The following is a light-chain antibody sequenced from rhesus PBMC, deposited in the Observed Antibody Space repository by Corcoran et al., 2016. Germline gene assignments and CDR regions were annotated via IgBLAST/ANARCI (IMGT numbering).Light chain of an antibody. CDR2: DAS. CDR3: QQRNSYPWT. CDR1: QGISSN. V-gene: IGKV1-38*01. J-gene: IGKJ1*01. Sequence: DIQLTQSPSSLSASVGDRVTITCRASQGISSNFAWYQKKSGKAPKLLIYDASNLQSGDQAKFSGSGSGTDFTLTISSLQPEDFATYFFQQRNSYPWTFGQGTKLEIK.